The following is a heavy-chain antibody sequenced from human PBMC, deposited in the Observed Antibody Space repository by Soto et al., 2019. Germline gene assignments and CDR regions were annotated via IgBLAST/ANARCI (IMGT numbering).Heavy chain of an antibody. CDR2: LYHSGST. D-gene: IGHD2-2*01. CDR3: ARVPDY. CDR1: GGDISCRCYS. Sequence: SLTCGVFGGDISCRCYSWSWIWQPPGKGLEWIGYLYHSGSTYYNPSFKSRVTISIVRFKNQFSLMLSSVTAADTAVYYCARVPDYWGQGILVTVSS. J-gene: IGHJ4*02. V-gene: IGHV4-30-2*01.